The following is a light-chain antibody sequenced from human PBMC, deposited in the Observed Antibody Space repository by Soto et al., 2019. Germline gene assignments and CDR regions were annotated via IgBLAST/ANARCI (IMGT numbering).Light chain of an antibody. Sequence: DIQMTQSPSSVSASVGDRVTTTCRASQAIGVWLAWYQQHPGKAPSLLIYAASQLDSGVPSRFSGSGSGTDFTLTISSLQPEDFAIYFCQQGKSFPFTFGPGTKVDIK. V-gene: IGKV1-12*01. CDR1: QAIGVW. CDR3: QQGKSFPFT. J-gene: IGKJ3*01. CDR2: AAS.